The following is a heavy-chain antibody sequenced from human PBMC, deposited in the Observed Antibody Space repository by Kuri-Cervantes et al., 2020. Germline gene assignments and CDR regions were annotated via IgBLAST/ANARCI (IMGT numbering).Heavy chain of an antibody. D-gene: IGHD3-10*01. V-gene: IGHV4-59*12. CDR2: IYYSGST. Sequence: ESLKISCTVSGGSISSYYWSWIRQPPGKGLEWIGYIYYSGSTNYNPSLKSRVTISVDKSKNQFSLKLSSVTAADTAVYYCAREGVRGAFDYWGQGTLVTVSS. CDR1: GGSISSYY. J-gene: IGHJ4*02. CDR3: AREGVRGAFDY.